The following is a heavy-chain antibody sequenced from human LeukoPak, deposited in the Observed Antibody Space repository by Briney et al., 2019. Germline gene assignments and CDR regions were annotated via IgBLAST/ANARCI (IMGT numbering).Heavy chain of an antibody. CDR1: GFTFNTYS. V-gene: IGHV3-21*01. J-gene: IGHJ5*02. CDR2: ISRASESI. Sequence: PGGSLRLSCAASGFTFNTYSMSWVRQAPGKGLEWVSIISRASESIFYADSVKGRFTISRDNAKNSLYLQMNGLRAEDTAVYYCARGASDVTRWFDPGGQGTRVTVSS. D-gene: IGHD3-3*01. CDR3: ARGASDVTRWFDP.